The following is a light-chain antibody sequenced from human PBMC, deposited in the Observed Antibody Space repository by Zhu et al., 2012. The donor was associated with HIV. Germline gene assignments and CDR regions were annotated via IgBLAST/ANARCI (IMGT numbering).Light chain of an antibody. V-gene: IGKV3D-20*01. Sequence: QKPGLAPRLLIYDASTRATGIPDRFSGSGSGTDFTLTINRLEPEDFAMYYCQQYGTSGTFGQGTKVEIK. CDR3: QQYGTSGT. J-gene: IGKJ1*01. CDR2: DAS.